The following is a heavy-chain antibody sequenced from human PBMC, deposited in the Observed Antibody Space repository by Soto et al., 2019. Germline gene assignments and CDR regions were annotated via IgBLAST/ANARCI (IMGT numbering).Heavy chain of an antibody. D-gene: IGHD2-15*01. CDR2: IDAGSGKI. CDR3: TKWVGYADV. J-gene: IGHJ6*02. CDR1: AFTFGTYG. V-gene: IGHV3-23*03. Sequence: EVLLLESGGGLVQPGGSLRLSCAASAFTFGTYGTTWVRQAPGRGLGWVYGIDAGSGKIFYADSVKGRFIISRDNSNNTLYLQMNSLRDEDTAIFYFTKWVGYADVWCQGTTVTVSS.